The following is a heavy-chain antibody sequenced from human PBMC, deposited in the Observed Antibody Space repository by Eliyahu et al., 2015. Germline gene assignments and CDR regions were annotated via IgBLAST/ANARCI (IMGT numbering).Heavy chain of an antibody. V-gene: IGHV4-39*07. CDR1: GDSISSDFYX. D-gene: IGHD3-10*01. J-gene: IGHJ5*02. CDR3: ARDSRYGSARNCFDP. CDR2: ISSGGSA. Sequence: QLQLQESGPGLVKPSETLSLTCPVSGDSISSDFYXWGWXRQPPGKGLXWVGTISSGGSAYYSPSLKSRVTISVDTSKNQFSLKLTSVTAADTAVYYCARDSRYGSARNCFDPWGQGTLVTVSP.